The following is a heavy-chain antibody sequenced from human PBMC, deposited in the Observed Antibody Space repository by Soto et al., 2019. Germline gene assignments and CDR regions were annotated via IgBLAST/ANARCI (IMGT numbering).Heavy chain of an antibody. V-gene: IGHV1-3*05. Sequence: QVQLVQSGAEEKKPGASVKVSCKASGYTFSSYAMHWVRQAPGQRLEWLGWINAGNGNTKYSQKFKGRATISRDTSASTAYMELSSLRSEDTALYYSARGGPPIDYWGEGTLVTVSS. CDR2: INAGNGNT. D-gene: IGHD3-10*01. J-gene: IGHJ4*02. CDR3: ARGGPPIDY. CDR1: GYTFSSYA.